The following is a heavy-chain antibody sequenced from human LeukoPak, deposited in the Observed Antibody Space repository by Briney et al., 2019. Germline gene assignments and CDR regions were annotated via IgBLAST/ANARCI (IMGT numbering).Heavy chain of an antibody. D-gene: IGHD3-10*01. J-gene: IGHJ4*02. Sequence: QAGGSLRLSCAASGFTFSSYWMHWVRQAPGKGLVWVSCINTDGSSTSYADSVKGRLTISRDNAKNTLYLQMNSLRAEDTAVYYCARAPGGHYYYGSGSYELDYWGQGTLVTVSS. CDR3: ARAPGGHYYYGSGSYELDY. CDR1: GFTFSSYW. CDR2: INTDGSST. V-gene: IGHV3-74*01.